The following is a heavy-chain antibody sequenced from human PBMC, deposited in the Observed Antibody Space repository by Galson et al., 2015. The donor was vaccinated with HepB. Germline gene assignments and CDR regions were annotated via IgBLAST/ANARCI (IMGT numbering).Heavy chain of an antibody. Sequence: ETLSLTCTVSGGSIRSYYWSWIRQPPGKGLEWIGYIYYSGSTNYNPSLKSRVTISVDTSKNQFYLKLRSVTAADTAVYYCASGQEVVRIFNAFDIWGQGTMVTVSS. CDR3: ASGQEVVRIFNAFDI. D-gene: IGHD2-21*01. CDR1: GGSIRSYY. V-gene: IGHV4-59*08. J-gene: IGHJ3*02. CDR2: IYYSGST.